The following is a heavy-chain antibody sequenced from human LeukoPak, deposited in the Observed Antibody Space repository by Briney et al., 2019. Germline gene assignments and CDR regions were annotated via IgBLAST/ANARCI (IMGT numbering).Heavy chain of an antibody. CDR2: IHSSGST. Sequence: SETLSLTCTVSGGSISSYYWSWVRQPAVKGLEWIGRIHSSGSTNYNPSLKSRVTMSVDTSKNQFSLKLNSVTAADTAVYYCAREVGPVTTSLYYYMDVWGTGTTVTVSS. CDR3: AREVGPVTTSLYYYMDV. D-gene: IGHD4-17*01. CDR1: GGSISSYY. V-gene: IGHV4-4*07. J-gene: IGHJ6*03.